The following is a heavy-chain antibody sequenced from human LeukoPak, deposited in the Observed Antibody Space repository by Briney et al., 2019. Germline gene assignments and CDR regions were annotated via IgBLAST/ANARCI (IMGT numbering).Heavy chain of an antibody. D-gene: IGHD5-12*01. Sequence: SETLSLTCAVSAYSISSGYYWGWIRQPPGRGLEWIGTIYHGGSTYYNPSLTSRVTISVDTSKNQLSLKLTSVTAADTAVYYCARYSRNGVDEIGFWGQGTLVTVSS. J-gene: IGHJ4*02. CDR2: IYHGGST. CDR3: ARYSRNGVDEIGF. V-gene: IGHV4-38-2*01. CDR1: AYSISSGYY.